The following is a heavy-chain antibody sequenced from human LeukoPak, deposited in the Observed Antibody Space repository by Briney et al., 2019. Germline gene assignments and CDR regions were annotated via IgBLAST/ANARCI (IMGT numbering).Heavy chain of an antibody. CDR2: ISSFGSYI. CDR3: ARDLFPSTTAYFDY. V-gene: IGHV3-21*01. J-gene: IGHJ4*02. D-gene: IGHD4-11*01. Sequence: GGSLRLSCTASGFTFGDYAMTWVRQAPGKGLEWVSSISSFGSYIYYADSVKGRFTISRDNAKNSLYLQMNSLRAEDTAVYYCARDLFPSTTAYFDYWGQGTLVTVSS. CDR1: GFTFGDYA.